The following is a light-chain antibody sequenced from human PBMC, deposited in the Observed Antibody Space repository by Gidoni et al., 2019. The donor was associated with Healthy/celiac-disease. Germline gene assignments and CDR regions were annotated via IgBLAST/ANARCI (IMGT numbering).Light chain of an antibody. Sequence: TITCRASQSISSYLNWYQQKPGKAPKLLIYAASSLQSGVPSSFSGSGSGTDFTLTISSLQPEDFATYYCQQSYSTPLTFGGGTKVEIK. J-gene: IGKJ4*01. CDR1: QSISSY. CDR2: AAS. CDR3: QQSYSTPLT. V-gene: IGKV1-39*01.